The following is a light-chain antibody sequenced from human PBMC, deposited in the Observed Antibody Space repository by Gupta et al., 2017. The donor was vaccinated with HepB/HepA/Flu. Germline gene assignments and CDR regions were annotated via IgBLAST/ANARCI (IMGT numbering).Light chain of an antibody. CDR1: QSIATY. CDR2: SAS. CDR3: QQGFTTPGT. J-gene: IGKJ1*01. V-gene: IGKV1-39*01. Sequence: IQLTQLPSSLSASVGDRVTITCRASQSIATYLHWYQQRPGTGKAPKLLIFSASNLQSGVPARFSGSGSGTDFSLTISNLQLEDFTTYYCQQGFTTPGTFGQGTKV.